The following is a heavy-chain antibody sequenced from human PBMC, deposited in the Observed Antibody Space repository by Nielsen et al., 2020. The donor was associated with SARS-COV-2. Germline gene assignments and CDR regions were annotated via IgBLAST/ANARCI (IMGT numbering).Heavy chain of an antibody. Sequence: GGSLTLSCAASGFTFSSYDMHWVRQATGKGLEWVSAIGTAGDTYYPGSVKGRFTISRENAKNSLYLQMNSLRAGDTALYYCARSSGYYGMDVWGQGTTVTVSS. V-gene: IGHV3-13*01. J-gene: IGHJ6*02. CDR1: GFTFSSYD. CDR3: ARSSGYYGMDV. CDR2: IGTAGDT. D-gene: IGHD6-19*01.